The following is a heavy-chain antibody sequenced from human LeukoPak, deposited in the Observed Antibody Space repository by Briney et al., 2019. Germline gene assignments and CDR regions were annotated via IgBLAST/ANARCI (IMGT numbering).Heavy chain of an antibody. CDR2: IYTSGST. CDR1: GGSNSSYY. V-gene: IGHV4-4*07. Sequence: SETLSLTCTVSGGSNSSYYWSWIRQPAGKGLEWIGRIYTSGSTNYNPSLKSRVTMSVDTSKNQFSLKLSSVTAADTAVYYCARDRSRDYYDRVGAFDIWGQGTMVTVSS. CDR3: ARDRSRDYYDRVGAFDI. D-gene: IGHD3-22*01. J-gene: IGHJ3*02.